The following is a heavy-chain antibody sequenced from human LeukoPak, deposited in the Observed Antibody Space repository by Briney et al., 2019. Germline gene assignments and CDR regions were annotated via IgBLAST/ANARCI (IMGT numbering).Heavy chain of an antibody. CDR1: GFTFSHYA. V-gene: IGHV3-30-3*01. J-gene: IGHJ4*02. D-gene: IGHD6-19*01. Sequence: GGSLRLSCAASGFTFSHYAMHWVRQAPGKELEWAAVISYDGSNKNCADSVRGRFTVSRDNSKNTLYLQMNSLRLEDTAVYYCARAHSSGLYDYFDSWGQGTLVTVSS. CDR3: ARAHSSGLYDYFDS. CDR2: ISYDGSNK.